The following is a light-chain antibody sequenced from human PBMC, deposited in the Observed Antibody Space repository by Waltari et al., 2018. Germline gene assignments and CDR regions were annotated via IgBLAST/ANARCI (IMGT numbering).Light chain of an antibody. CDR2: QDT. CDR1: KLEDKY. Sequence: SYDLTQPPSLSVSPGQTATITCSGDKLEDKYVSWYQKKPGQSPVLVIFQDTRRPSGIPERFSGSSSGNTATLTISGTQTLDEADYYCQAWDSRTYVVFGGGTKVTVL. J-gene: IGLJ2*01. V-gene: IGLV3-1*01. CDR3: QAWDSRTYVV.